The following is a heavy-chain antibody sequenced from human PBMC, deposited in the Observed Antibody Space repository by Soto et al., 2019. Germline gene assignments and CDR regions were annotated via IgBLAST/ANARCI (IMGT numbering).Heavy chain of an antibody. J-gene: IGHJ6*02. CDR2: IIPIFGTA. CDR1: GGTFSSYA. Sequence: SVKVSCKASGGTFSSYAISWVRQAPGQGLEWMGGIIPIFGTANYAQKFQGRVTITADESTSTAYMELSSLRSEDTAVYYCADLLDTAMPNSERYGMDVWGQGTTVTVSS. V-gene: IGHV1-69*13. D-gene: IGHD5-18*01. CDR3: ADLLDTAMPNSERYGMDV.